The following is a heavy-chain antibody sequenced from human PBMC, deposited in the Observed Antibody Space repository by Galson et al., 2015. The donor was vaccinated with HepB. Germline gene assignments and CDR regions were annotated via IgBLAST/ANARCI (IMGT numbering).Heavy chain of an antibody. CDR1: GYTLTELS. D-gene: IGHD4-17*01. CDR3: ATEPLPTINDYGDYASDYYYGMDV. Sequence: SVKVSCKVSGYTLTELSMHWVRQAPGKGLEWMGGFDPEDGETIYAQKFQGRVTMTEDTSTDTAYMELSSLRSEDTAVYYCATEPLPTINDYGDYASDYYYGMDVWGQGTTVTVSS. CDR2: FDPEDGET. V-gene: IGHV1-24*01. J-gene: IGHJ6*02.